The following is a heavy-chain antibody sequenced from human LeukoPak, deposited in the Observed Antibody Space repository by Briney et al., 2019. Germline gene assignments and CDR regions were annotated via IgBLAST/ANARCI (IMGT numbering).Heavy chain of an antibody. Sequence: GGSLRLSCTASGFTFSSYSMHWVRQAPGKGLEYVSAISSYGGSTYYANSVKDRFTISRDNSKNTVYLQMGSLRTEDMAVYYCARISRSHDYDYWGQGTLVTVSS. CDR1: GFTFSSYS. CDR3: ARISRSHDYDY. J-gene: IGHJ4*02. V-gene: IGHV3-64*01. CDR2: ISSYGGST. D-gene: IGHD6-6*01.